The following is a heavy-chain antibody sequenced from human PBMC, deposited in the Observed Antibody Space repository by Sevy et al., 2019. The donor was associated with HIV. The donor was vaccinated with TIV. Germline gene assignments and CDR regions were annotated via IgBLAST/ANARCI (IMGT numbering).Heavy chain of an antibody. D-gene: IGHD6-19*01. Sequence: SETRSLTCTVSGGSISRSSYYWGWIRQPPGKGLEWIGSIYSTGSTSYNPSLKSRVTLSADTSKNQFSLKLDSVSAADTAVYYCATPRGSDWYEGTGGYFDLWGRGALVTVSS. V-gene: IGHV4-39*01. J-gene: IGHJ2*01. CDR1: GGSISRSSYY. CDR3: ATPRGSDWYEGTGGYFDL. CDR2: IYSTGST.